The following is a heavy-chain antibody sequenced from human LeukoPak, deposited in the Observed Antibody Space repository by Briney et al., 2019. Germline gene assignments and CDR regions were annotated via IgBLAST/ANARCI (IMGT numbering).Heavy chain of an antibody. CDR2: ISGSGGST. V-gene: IGHV3-23*01. D-gene: IGHD3-9*01. J-gene: IGHJ4*02. Sequence: GGSLRLSCAASGFTFSSYAMSWVRQAPGKGLEWVSAISGSGGSTYYADSVKGRFTFSRDNSKSTLYLQMNSLRAEDTAVYYCANSRYDILTGYPTPLDYWGQGTLVTVSS. CDR1: GFTFSSYA. CDR3: ANSRYDILTGYPTPLDY.